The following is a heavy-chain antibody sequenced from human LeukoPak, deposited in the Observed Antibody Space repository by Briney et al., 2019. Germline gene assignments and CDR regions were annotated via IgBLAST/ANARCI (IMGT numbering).Heavy chain of an antibody. V-gene: IGHV4-59*08. CDR2: IYYSGNT. J-gene: IGHJ4*02. D-gene: IGHD1-26*01. CDR1: GGSISSYY. CDR3: ARYTSSHFDY. Sequence: SETLSLTCTVSGGSISSYYWSWIRQPPGKGLEWIGYIYYSGNTFHNPSLKSRVTISVDTSKSHFSLRLSSETAADTAVFYCARYTSSHFDYWGQGTLVTVSS.